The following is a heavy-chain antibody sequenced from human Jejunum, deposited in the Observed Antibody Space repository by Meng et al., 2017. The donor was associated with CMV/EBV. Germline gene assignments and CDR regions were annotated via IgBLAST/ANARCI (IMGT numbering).Heavy chain of an antibody. CDR3: AWDIAYFLSK. CDR1: GFTFTNAW. Sequence: EVQLVESGGDLVKPGGSLRLSCAASGFTFTNAWMTWVRQAPGKGLEYIGRIKRKTDGETTDYAAPVKGRFTISRDDSKNTVYLQMNSLEIEDTAVYYCAWDIAYFLSKWGQGALVTVSS. J-gene: IGHJ4*02. V-gene: IGHV3-15*01. CDR2: IKRKTDGETT. D-gene: IGHD2-21*01.